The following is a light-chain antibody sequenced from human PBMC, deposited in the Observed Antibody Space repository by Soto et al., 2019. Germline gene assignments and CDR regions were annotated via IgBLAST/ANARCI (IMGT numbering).Light chain of an antibody. CDR1: QSISSW. Sequence: DIHISKPPSSLSASVGDRFSITSPVSQSISSWLDWYQQKPGKAPKLLIYDASSLESGVPSRFTGSGSGTEFTLTIRSLQPDDFSTYYCQQYNGYSRTFGQGTKVDIK. V-gene: IGKV1-5*01. J-gene: IGKJ1*01. CDR2: DAS. CDR3: QQYNGYSRT.